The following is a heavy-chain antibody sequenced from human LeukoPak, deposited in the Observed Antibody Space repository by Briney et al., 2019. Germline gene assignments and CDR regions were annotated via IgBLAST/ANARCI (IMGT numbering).Heavy chain of an antibody. CDR3: ATVGNEFISYLEF. CDR1: GGSISSGDYY. D-gene: IGHD1-1*01. Sequence: SQTLSLTCTVSGGSISSGDYYWSWIRQPPGKGLEWIGYVFYTGSTYYNPSLKSRVTISMDTSKNQFSLKLTSVTATDTAVYYCATVGNEFISYLEFWGQGTLVTVSS. J-gene: IGHJ4*02. V-gene: IGHV4-30-4*08. CDR2: VFYTGST.